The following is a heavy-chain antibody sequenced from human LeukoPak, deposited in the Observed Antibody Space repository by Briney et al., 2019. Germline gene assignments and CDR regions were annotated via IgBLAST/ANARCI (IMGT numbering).Heavy chain of an antibody. CDR1: GFTFSSYA. D-gene: IGHD3-22*01. CDR2: ISYDGSNK. J-gene: IGHJ4*02. V-gene: IGHV3-30-3*01. Sequence: GGSLRLSCAASGFTFSSYAMHWVRQAPGKGLQWVAVISYDGSNKYYADSVKGRFTISRDKSKNTLYLQMNSLRAEDTAVYYCASSSCYYSHWGQGTLVTVSS. CDR3: ASSSCYYSH.